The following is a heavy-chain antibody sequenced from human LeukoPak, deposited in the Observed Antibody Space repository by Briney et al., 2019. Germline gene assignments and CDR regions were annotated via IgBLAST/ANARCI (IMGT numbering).Heavy chain of an antibody. Sequence: KASETLSLTCTVSGGSISSYYWSWIRQPPGKGLEWIGYIYYSGSTNYNPSLKSRVTISVDTSKNQFSLKLSSVTAADTAVYYCARDPPGYSYGSDYYYGMDVWGQGTTVTVSS. CDR2: IYYSGST. V-gene: IGHV4-59*01. J-gene: IGHJ6*02. CDR1: GGSISSYY. D-gene: IGHD5-18*01. CDR3: ARDPPGYSYGSDYYYGMDV.